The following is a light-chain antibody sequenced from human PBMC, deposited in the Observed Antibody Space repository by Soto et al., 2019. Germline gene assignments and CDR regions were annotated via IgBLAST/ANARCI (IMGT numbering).Light chain of an antibody. Sequence: EVVLTQSPATLSLSPGERATLSCRASQNVNTYLAWYQHIPGQAPRLLIYDASTRATGIPDRFSGSGSGADFTLTISSIAPDDFAVYYCQHRASWPLTFGPGTKVDIK. CDR2: DAS. J-gene: IGKJ3*01. V-gene: IGKV3-11*01. CDR3: QHRASWPLT. CDR1: QNVNTY.